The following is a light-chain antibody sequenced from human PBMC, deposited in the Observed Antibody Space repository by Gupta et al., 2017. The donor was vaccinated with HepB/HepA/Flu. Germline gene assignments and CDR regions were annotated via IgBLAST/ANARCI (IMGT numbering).Light chain of an antibody. J-gene: IGLJ1*01. CDR1: STDVGNYNL. CDR3: CQYASSNPVV. Sequence: QSALTQPASVSGSPGQSITISCTGTSTDVGNYNLVSWYQQYPGKAPKLIIFDVSKRPSGVSNRCSASKSANTASMTTLGFQAEDDAEYYCCQYASSNPVVLGTGTKLTVL. CDR2: DVS. V-gene: IGLV2-23*02.